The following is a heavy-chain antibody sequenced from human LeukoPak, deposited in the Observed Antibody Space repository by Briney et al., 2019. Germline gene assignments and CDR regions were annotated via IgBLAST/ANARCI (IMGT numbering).Heavy chain of an antibody. CDR2: IRSKANSYAT. CDR1: GFTFSGSA. V-gene: IGHV3-73*01. D-gene: IGHD3-9*01. CDR3: TTPYYDVLTGYYGY. J-gene: IGHJ4*02. Sequence: GRSLRLSCAASGFTFSGSAMHWVRQASGKGLEWVGRIRSKANSYATAYAASVEGRFTISRDDSKNTAYLQTNSLKTEDTAVYYCTTPYYDVLTGYYGYWGQGTLVTVSS.